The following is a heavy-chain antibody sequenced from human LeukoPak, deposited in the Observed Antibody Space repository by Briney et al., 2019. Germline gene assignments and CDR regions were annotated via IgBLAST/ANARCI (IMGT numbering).Heavy chain of an antibody. CDR3: ARYSSSPRVFDY. Sequence: SQTLSLTCAISGDSVSSNSASWDWIRQSPSRGPEWQGRTYHRSKWYNDYAVSVKSRITINPDTSKNQFSLQLNSVTPEDTAVYYCARYSSSPRVFDYWGQGTLVPVSS. J-gene: IGHJ4*02. CDR2: TYHRSKWYN. V-gene: IGHV6-1*01. D-gene: IGHD6-6*01. CDR1: GDSVSSNSAS.